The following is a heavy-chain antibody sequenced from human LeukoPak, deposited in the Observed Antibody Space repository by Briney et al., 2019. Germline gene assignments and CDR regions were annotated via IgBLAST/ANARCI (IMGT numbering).Heavy chain of an antibody. J-gene: IGHJ4*02. V-gene: IGHV3-48*04. CDR2: ISSSSDTI. CDR3: ARDKEPTYYDIFTGYPSAVDY. CDR1: GFTFGPYT. Sequence: GGSLRLSCAASGFTFGPYTMNWVRQAPGKGLEWVSYISSSSDTIYYADSVKGRFTISRDNAKNSLYLQMNSLRAEDTAVYYCARDKEPTYYDIFTGYPSAVDYWGQGTLATVSS. D-gene: IGHD3-9*01.